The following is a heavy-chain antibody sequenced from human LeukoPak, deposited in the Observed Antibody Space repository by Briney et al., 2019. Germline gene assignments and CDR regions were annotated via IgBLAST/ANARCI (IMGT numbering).Heavy chain of an antibody. CDR1: GYTFTSYG. J-gene: IGHJ6*03. D-gene: IGHD2-2*02. CDR2: ISAYNGNT. Sequence: ASVKVSCKASGYTFTSYGISWVRRAPGQGLEWMGWISAYNGNTNYAQKLQGRVTMTTDTSTSTAYMELRSLRSDDTAVYYCASNPHYCSSTSCYNYMDVWGKGTTVTVSS. V-gene: IGHV1-18*01. CDR3: ASNPHYCSSTSCYNYMDV.